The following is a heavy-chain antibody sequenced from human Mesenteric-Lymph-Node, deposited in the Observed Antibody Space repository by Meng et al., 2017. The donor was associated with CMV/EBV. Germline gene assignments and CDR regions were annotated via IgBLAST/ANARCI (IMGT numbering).Heavy chain of an antibody. V-gene: IGHV3-20*04. CDR1: GFTFDDYG. Sequence: GESLKISCAASGFTFDDYGMSWVRQAPGKGLEWVSGINWNGGSTGYADSVKGRFTISSDNAKNSLYLQMNSLRAEDTALYYCARVSEYSSSSIYYYYYYGMDVWGQGTTVTVSS. J-gene: IGHJ6*02. CDR2: INWNGGST. D-gene: IGHD6-6*01. CDR3: ARVSEYSSSSIYYYYYYGMDV.